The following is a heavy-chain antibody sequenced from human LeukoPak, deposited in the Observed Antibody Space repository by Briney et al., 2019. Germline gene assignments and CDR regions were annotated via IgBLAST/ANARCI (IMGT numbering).Heavy chain of an antibody. J-gene: IGHJ5*02. CDR2: INPSGGST. V-gene: IGHV1-46*01. CDR1: GYTFTSYY. CDR3: ARDWPRPVVVAGGFDP. D-gene: IGHD2-15*01. Sequence: ASVKVSYKASGYTFTSYYMHWVRQAPGQGLEWMGIINPSGGSTSYAQKFQGRVTMTRDTSTSTVYMELSSLRSEDTAVYYCARDWPRPVVVAGGFDPWGQGTLVTVSS.